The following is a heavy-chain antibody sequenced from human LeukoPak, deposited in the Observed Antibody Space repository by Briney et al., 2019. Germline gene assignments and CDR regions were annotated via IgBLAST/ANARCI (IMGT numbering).Heavy chain of an antibody. V-gene: IGHV3-23*01. CDR1: GFTSSSYA. D-gene: IGHD3-10*01. CDR3: AKVRNYYGSGSTDY. CDR2: ISGSGGST. Sequence: GGSLRLSCAASGFTSSSYAMSWVRQAPGKGLEWVSAISGSGGSTYYADSVKGRFTISRDNSKNTLYLQMNSLRAEDTAVYYCAKVRNYYGSGSTDYWGQGTLVTVSS. J-gene: IGHJ4*02.